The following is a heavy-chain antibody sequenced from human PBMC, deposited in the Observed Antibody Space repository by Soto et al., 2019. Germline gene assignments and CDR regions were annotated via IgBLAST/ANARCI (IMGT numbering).Heavy chain of an antibody. CDR2: ISYRGST. V-gene: IGHV4-59*01. D-gene: IGHD3-22*01. CDR3: ASSGIVGREVNTWIDP. Sequence: SETLSLTCTVSAGSITTSYWSWVRQPLGKALEWIGYISYRGSTNYNPSLKSRLTISIDTSKSQISLKLTSMTTADTAVYYCASSGIVGREVNTWIDPWCQGTLVTVSS. CDR1: AGSITTSY. J-gene: IGHJ5*02.